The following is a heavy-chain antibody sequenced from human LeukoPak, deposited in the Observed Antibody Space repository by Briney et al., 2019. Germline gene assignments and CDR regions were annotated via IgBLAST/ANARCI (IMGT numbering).Heavy chain of an antibody. CDR1: GFTFSSYW. CDR2: IKQDGSEK. D-gene: IGHD3-10*01. V-gene: IGHV3-7*01. Sequence: GSLRLSCAASGFTFSSYWMIRVRQAPGKGLEWVANIKQDGSEKYYVDSVKGRFTIYRDNAKNSLYLQMNSLRAEDTAVYYCARVSFVESYRFRGVIIKPYYYYYMDVWGKGTTVTVSS. J-gene: IGHJ6*03. CDR3: ARVSFVESYRFRGVIIKPYYYYYMDV.